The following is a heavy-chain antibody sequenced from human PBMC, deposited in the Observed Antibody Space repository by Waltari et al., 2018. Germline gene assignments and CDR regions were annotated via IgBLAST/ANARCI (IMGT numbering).Heavy chain of an antibody. CDR1: AFTFSSYW. J-gene: IGHJ4*02. CDR2: INRDGSST. CDR3: ARGSGYYDDIDY. D-gene: IGHD3-3*01. V-gene: IGHV3-74*01. Sequence: EVQLVESGGCLVQPGGSLRLSCAASAFTFSSYWLHWVRQAPGKGLVWVSRINRDGSSTSYADSVKGRFTISRDNAKNTLYLQMNRLRAEDTAVYYCARGSGYYDDIDYWGQGTLVTVSS.